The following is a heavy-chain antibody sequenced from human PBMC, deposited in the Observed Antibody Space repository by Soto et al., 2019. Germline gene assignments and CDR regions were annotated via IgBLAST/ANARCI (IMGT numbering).Heavy chain of an antibody. J-gene: IGHJ4*02. D-gene: IGHD3-3*01. Sequence: QITLNESGPTVVRPTETLTLTCRFSGFSLTTSGVGVGWVRQSPGKAPEWLALIYWDDDKGYSESLKSRLTITKDTSKTPVVLTVANLDPTDTATYYCAHRVLRTVFGLVTTTAIYFDFWGQGTPVAVSS. V-gene: IGHV2-5*02. CDR1: GFSLTTSGVG. CDR2: IYWDDDK. CDR3: AHRVLRTVFGLVTTTAIYFDF.